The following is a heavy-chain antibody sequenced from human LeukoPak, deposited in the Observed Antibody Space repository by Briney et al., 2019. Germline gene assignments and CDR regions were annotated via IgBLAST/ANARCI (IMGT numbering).Heavy chain of an antibody. CDR1: GDSISSGDYY. D-gene: IGHD3-9*01. CDR3: ARTILGDYYMDV. CDR2: ISSSGST. Sequence: PSETLSLTRTVSGDSISSGDYYWSWIRQPAGKGLEWIGRISSSGSTNYNPSLKSRVTISVDTSKNQFSLKLSSVTAADTAVYYCARTILGDYYMDVWGKGTTVTISS. J-gene: IGHJ6*03. V-gene: IGHV4-61*02.